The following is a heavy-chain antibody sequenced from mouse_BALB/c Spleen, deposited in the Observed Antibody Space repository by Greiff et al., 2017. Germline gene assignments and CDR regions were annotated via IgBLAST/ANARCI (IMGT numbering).Heavy chain of an antibody. J-gene: IGHJ1*01. CDR2: ISDGGSYT. V-gene: IGHV5-4*02. CDR1: GFTFSDYY. D-gene: IGHD2-1*01. Sequence: EVKLMESGGGLVKPGGSLKLSCAASGFTFSDYYMYWVRQTPEKRLEWVATISDGGSYTYYPDSVKGRFTISRDNAKNNLYLQMSSLKSEDTAMYYCARGLYGNYWYFDVWGAGTTVTVSS. CDR3: ARGLYGNYWYFDV.